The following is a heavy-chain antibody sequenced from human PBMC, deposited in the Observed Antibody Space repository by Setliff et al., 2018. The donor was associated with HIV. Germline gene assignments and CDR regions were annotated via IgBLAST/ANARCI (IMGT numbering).Heavy chain of an antibody. J-gene: IGHJ3*02. CDR1: GFTFNNYA. CDR2: ISGDGVDT. D-gene: IGHD3-22*01. Sequence: PGGSLRLSCAGSGFTFNNYAMSWVRQAPGKGLEWVSTISGDGVDTYYADSVQGRFTISRDNSKNTLYLQMNSLRAEDTAVYYCATRAYDSRGYLRSRVSGAAFDIWGQGTMVTVSS. CDR3: ATRAYDSRGYLRSRVSGAAFDI. V-gene: IGHV3-23*01.